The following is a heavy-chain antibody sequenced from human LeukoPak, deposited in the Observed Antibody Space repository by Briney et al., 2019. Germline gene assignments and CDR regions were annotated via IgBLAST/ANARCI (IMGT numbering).Heavy chain of an antibody. V-gene: IGHV1-18*01. CDR3: ARASYCSSISCLHGSRSGPDY. J-gene: IGHJ4*02. CDR2: VSAYKGNT. Sequence: ASVKVSCKAFGYTSTSFGLSWLRQAPGQGLEWMGWVSAYKGNTNFAQKFQGRVTMTTDTSTSTAYMEVRSLTSDDTAVYYCARASYCSSISCLHGSRSGPDYWGQGTLVTVSS. D-gene: IGHD2-2*01. CDR1: GYTSTSFG.